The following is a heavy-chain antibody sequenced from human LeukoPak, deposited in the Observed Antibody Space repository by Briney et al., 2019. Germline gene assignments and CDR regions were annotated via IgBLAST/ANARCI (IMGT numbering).Heavy chain of an antibody. CDR1: GFTFNSYW. J-gene: IGHJ4*02. Sequence: GGSLRLSCAASGFTFNSYWMNWVSQAPGKGLEWVAHINLDGSEKYYVDSVKGRFTISRDNAKNSLYLQMNSLRAEDTAVYYCASSKAFDYWGQGTLVTVSS. CDR3: ASSKAFDY. CDR2: INLDGSEK. V-gene: IGHV3-7*01.